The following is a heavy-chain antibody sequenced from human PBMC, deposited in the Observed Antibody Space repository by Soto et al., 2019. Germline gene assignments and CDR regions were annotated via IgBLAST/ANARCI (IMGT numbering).Heavy chain of an antibody. V-gene: IGHV3-9*01. CDR2: ISWNSGSI. CDR1: GFTFDDYA. Sequence: GGSLRLSCAASGFTFDDYAMHWVRQAPGKGLEWVSGISWNSGSIGYADSVKGRFTISRDNAKNSLYLQMNSLRAEDTALYYCAKDMRKKYYYYYGMDVWGQGTTVTVSS. J-gene: IGHJ6*02. CDR3: AKDMRKKYYYYYGMDV.